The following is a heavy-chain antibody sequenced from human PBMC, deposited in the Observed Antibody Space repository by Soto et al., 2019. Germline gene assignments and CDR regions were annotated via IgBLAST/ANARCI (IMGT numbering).Heavy chain of an antibody. CDR2: VFYSGGT. D-gene: IGHD2-21*02. J-gene: IGHJ6*02. CDR3: ARDAKKVTWYYGMDV. V-gene: IGHV4-59*01. Sequence: ASETLSLTCTVSGGSISIYYWSWIRQPPGKGLEWIGHVFYSGGTEYNPSLKSRVTISVDTSKTQLSLKLTSVTAADTAVYYCARDAKKVTWYYGMDVWGQGTTVTVSS. CDR1: GGSISIYY.